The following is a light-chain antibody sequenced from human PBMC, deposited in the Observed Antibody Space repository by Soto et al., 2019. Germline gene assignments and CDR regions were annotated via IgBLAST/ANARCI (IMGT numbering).Light chain of an antibody. Sequence: EIVLTQSPATLSLSPGERATLSCRASQSVSSYLAWYQQKPGQAPRLLIYDASNRATGIPVRFSGSGSGTDFTLTISSLGPEDFAVYYCQQRSNWPPITFGHGTRLEIK. V-gene: IGKV3-11*01. CDR3: QQRSNWPPIT. J-gene: IGKJ5*01. CDR2: DAS. CDR1: QSVSSY.